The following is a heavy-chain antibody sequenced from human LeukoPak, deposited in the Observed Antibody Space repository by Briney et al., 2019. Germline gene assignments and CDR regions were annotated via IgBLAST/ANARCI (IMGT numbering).Heavy chain of an antibody. D-gene: IGHD2-2*01. CDR3: ARVKGYCSSTSCPGAAFDI. J-gene: IGHJ3*02. CDR2: IYYSGST. V-gene: IGHV4-59*01. Sequence: SETLSLTCTVSGGSISSYYWSWIRQPPGKGLEWIGYIYYSGSTNYNPSLKSRVTISVDTSKNQFSLKLSSVTAADTAVYYCARVKGYCSSTSCPGAAFDIWGQGTMVTVSS. CDR1: GGSISSYY.